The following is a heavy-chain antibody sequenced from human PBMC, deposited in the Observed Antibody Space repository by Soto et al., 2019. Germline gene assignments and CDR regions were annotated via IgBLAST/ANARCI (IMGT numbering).Heavy chain of an antibody. D-gene: IGHD1-1*01. V-gene: IGHV3-53*02. CDR2: IYSGGST. CDR3: ARGDGYNYSPFDY. Sequence: EVQLVETGGGLIQPGGSLRLSCAASGFTVSSNYMSWVRQAPGKGLEWVSVIYSGGSTYYADSVKGRFTITRDNSKNTLYLQMNSLRAEDTAVYYCARGDGYNYSPFDYWGQGTLVTVFS. J-gene: IGHJ4*02. CDR1: GFTVSSNY.